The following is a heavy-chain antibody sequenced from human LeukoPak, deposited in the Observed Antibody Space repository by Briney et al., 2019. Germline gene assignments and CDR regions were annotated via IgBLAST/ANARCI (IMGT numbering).Heavy chain of an antibody. CDR1: GFTFDDYG. CDR2: INWNGDST. V-gene: IGHV3-20*04. CDR3: ARARIEYTGSNLNWFDP. Sequence: PGGSLRLSCAASGFTFDDYGMNWVRQAPGTGLEWVAGINWNGDSTGYAESVRGRFTISRDNAKNPLYLQMNSLRAEDTALYYCARARIEYTGSNLNWFDPWGQGTLVTVSS. J-gene: IGHJ5*02. D-gene: IGHD1-26*01.